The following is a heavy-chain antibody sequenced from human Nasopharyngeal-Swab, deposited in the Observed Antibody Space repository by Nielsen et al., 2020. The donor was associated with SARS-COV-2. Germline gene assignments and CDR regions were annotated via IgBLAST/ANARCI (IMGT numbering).Heavy chain of an antibody. D-gene: IGHD1-26*01. Sequence: WVRQAPGQGLGWMGWINTNTGNPTYAQGFTGRFGFSLDTSVSTAYLQISSLKAEDTAVYYCGREGRYPRYYYYGMDVWGQGTTVTVSS. J-gene: IGHJ6*02. CDR3: GREGRYPRYYYYGMDV. CDR2: INTNTGNP. V-gene: IGHV7-4-1*02.